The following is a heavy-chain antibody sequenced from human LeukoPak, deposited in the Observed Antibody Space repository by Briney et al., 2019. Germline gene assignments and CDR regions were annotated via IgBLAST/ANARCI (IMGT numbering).Heavy chain of an antibody. CDR2: ISYDGNNK. CDR3: ARYDRAIWKDAFDI. CDR1: GFTFSSYA. Sequence: GGSLRLSCAASGFTFSSYAMHWVRQASGKGLEWVAVISYDGNNKYYADSVKGRFTISRDNAKNSLYLQMNSLRAEDTAVYYCARYDRAIWKDAFDIWGQGTMVTVSS. J-gene: IGHJ3*02. V-gene: IGHV3-30-3*01. D-gene: IGHD3-10*02.